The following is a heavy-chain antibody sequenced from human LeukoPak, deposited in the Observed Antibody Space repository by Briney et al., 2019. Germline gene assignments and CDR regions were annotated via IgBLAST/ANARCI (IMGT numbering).Heavy chain of an antibody. CDR3: ARRTAVATSGDY. CDR2: INAGNGNT. Sequence: ASAKVSCKASGYTFTSYAMHWVRQAPGQRLEWMGWINAGNGNTKYSQKFQGRVTITRDTSASTAYMELSSLRSEDTAVYYCARRTAVATSGDYWGQGTLVTVSS. D-gene: IGHD6-19*01. V-gene: IGHV1-3*01. CDR1: GYTFTSYA. J-gene: IGHJ4*02.